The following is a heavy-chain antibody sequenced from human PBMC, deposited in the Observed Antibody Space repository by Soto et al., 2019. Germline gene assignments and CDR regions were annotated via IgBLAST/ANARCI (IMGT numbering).Heavy chain of an antibody. CDR2: ISYDGSNK. Sequence: VGSLRLSCAASGFTFSSYGMHWVRQAPGKGLEWVAVISYDGSNKYYADSVKGRFTISRDNSKNTLYLQMNSLRAEDTAVYYCAKDRRGTYYYYGMDVWGQGTTVTVSS. D-gene: IGHD3-16*01. V-gene: IGHV3-30*18. CDR1: GFTFSSYG. CDR3: AKDRRGTYYYYGMDV. J-gene: IGHJ6*02.